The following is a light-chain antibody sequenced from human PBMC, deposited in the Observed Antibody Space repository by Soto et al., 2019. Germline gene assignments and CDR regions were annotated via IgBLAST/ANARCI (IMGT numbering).Light chain of an antibody. CDR1: SSDIGGYNY. CDR3: SSYTTSSTVA. CDR2: EVS. J-gene: IGLJ2*01. V-gene: IGLV2-14*01. Sequence: QSALTQSASVSGSPGQSITISCTGTSSDIGGYNYVSWYQQHPDKAPKLMMFEVSNRPSGVSNRFSGSKSGNTASLTSSGLLPEDEADYYCSSYTTSSTVAFGGGTKVTVL.